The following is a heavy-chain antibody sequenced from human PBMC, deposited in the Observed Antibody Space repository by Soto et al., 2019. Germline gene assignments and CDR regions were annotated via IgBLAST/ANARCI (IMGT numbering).Heavy chain of an antibody. D-gene: IGHD2-15*01. Sequence: GGSLRLSCAASGFTFSNAWMSWVRQAPGKGLEWVGRIKSKTDGGTTDYAAPVKGRFTSSRDDSKNTLYLQMNSLKTEDTAVYYCASVIAVVVAATPVWFDPWGQGTLVTVSS. CDR3: ASVIAVVVAATPVWFDP. CDR1: GFTFSNAW. V-gene: IGHV3-15*01. CDR2: IKSKTDGGTT. J-gene: IGHJ5*02.